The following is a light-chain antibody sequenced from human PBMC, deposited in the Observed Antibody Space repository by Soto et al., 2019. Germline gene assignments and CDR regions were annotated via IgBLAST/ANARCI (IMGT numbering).Light chain of an antibody. Sequence: DIQMTQPPSTLSGSVGDRVTITCRASQTISSWLAWYQQKPGKAPKLLIYKASTLKSGVPSRFSGSGSWTEFTLTISSLQPGDFATYYCQHYNSYSEAFGQGTKVDIK. CDR3: QHYNSYSEA. CDR1: QTISSW. CDR2: KAS. J-gene: IGKJ1*01. V-gene: IGKV1-5*03.